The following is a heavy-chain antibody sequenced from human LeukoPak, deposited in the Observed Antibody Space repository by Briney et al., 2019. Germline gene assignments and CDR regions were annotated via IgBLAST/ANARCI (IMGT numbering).Heavy chain of an antibody. Sequence: PSETLSLTCTVSGGSISSYYWSWIRQPPGKGLEWIGYIHYTGSTNYNPSLKSRVTISVDTSKNQFSLKLSSVTAADTAVYYCARGIAVAPQFDYWGQGTLVTVSS. V-gene: IGHV4-59*01. CDR3: ARGIAVAPQFDY. D-gene: IGHD6-19*01. CDR2: IHYTGST. CDR1: GGSISSYY. J-gene: IGHJ4*02.